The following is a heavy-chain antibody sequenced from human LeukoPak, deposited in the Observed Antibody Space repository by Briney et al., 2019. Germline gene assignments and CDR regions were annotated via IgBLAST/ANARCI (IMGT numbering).Heavy chain of an antibody. V-gene: IGHV3-33*06. D-gene: IGHD2-15*01. CDR3: AKTGTPEMCSGGSCYQYYFDY. CDR1: GFTFSSYG. CDR2: IWDDGSNK. J-gene: IGHJ4*02. Sequence: GRSLRLSCAASGFTFSSYGMHGVRQAPGKGVEGVAVIWDDGSNKYYADSVKRRFTISRDNSKNTLYLQMNSLRAEDTAVYYCAKTGTPEMCSGGSCYQYYFDYWGQGTLVTVSS.